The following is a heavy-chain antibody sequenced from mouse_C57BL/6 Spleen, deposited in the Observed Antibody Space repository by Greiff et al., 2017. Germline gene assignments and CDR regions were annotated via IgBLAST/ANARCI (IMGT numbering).Heavy chain of an antibody. CDR3: ARRGPYGSSYEYFDV. J-gene: IGHJ1*03. D-gene: IGHD1-1*01. CDR1: GYTFTSYW. CDR2: IHPNSGST. V-gene: IGHV1-64*01. Sequence: QVQLQQPGAELVKPGASVKLSCKASGYTFTSYWMHWVKQRPGQGLEWIGMIHPNSGSTNYNEKFKSKATLTVDKSSSTAYMQLSSLTSEDSAVYDGARRGPYGSSYEYFDVWGTGTTVTVSS.